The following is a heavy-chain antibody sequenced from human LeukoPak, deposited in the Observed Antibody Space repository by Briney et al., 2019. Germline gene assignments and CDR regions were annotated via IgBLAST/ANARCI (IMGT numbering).Heavy chain of an antibody. J-gene: IGHJ4*02. CDR2: ISDNGLST. V-gene: IGHV3-23*01. CDR1: GFTVSSNY. CDR3: ARNLTGYHQRLDY. Sequence: GGSLRLSCAASGFTVSSNYMSWVRQAPGKGLEWVSSISDNGLSTSYARSVKGRFTISRDDAKNTVYLQMNSLRAEDTAFYYCARNLTGYHQRLDYWGQGTLVTVSS. D-gene: IGHD3-9*01.